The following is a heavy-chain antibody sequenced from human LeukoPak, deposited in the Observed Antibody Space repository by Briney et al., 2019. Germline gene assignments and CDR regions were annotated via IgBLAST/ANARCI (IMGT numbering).Heavy chain of an antibody. CDR3: ARASYYYDSSGYFWFDP. V-gene: IGHV3-33*01. CDR2: IWYDGSNK. J-gene: IGHJ5*02. D-gene: IGHD3-22*01. CDR1: GFTFSSYG. Sequence: GGSLRLSCAASGFTFSSYGMHWVRQAPGKGLEWVAVIWYDGSNKYYADSVKGRFTISRDNSKNTLYLQMNSLRAEDTAVYYCARASYYYDSSGYFWFDPWGQGTLVTVSS.